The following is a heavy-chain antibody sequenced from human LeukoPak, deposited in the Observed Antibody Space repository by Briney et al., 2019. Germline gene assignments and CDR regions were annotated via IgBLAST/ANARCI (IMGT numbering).Heavy chain of an antibody. CDR2: INPSGGYP. V-gene: IGHV1-46*01. CDR3: ARVAVGYCSSTSCYGDFDY. D-gene: IGHD2-2*03. J-gene: IGHJ4*02. Sequence: GASVKVSCKASGYTFTSFYMHWVRQAPGQGLEWMGIINPSGGYPTYAQRFQGRLTMTSDTSTGTVHMELSSLRSDDTAVCYCARVAVGYCSSTSCYGDFDYWGQGTLVTVSS. CDR1: GYTFTSFY.